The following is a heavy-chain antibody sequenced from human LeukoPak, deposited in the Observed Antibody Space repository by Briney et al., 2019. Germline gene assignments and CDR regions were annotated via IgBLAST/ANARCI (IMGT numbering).Heavy chain of an antibody. CDR1: GYIFCISW. CDR2: IDPSDSYT. J-gene: IGHJ4*02. Sequence: GESLNFSGHGSGYIFCISWITWVRQMPGKGLECMGRIDPSDSYTNYSPSFQGHVTISADKSISTAYLQWSSLKASDTAMYYCARRAYGDALDYWGQGTLVTVSS. V-gene: IGHV5-10-1*01. D-gene: IGHD4-17*01. CDR3: ARRAYGDALDY.